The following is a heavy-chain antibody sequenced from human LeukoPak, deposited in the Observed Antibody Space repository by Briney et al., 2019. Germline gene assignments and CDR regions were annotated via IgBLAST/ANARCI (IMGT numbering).Heavy chain of an antibody. Sequence: QAGGSLRLSCAASGFAFSSFAMSWDRQAPGKGLEWVSTISGSGAITRYADYVKGRFTFSRDNSKNTVYLQMNSLRVEDTAVYYCAKERETGDSSGYYSLWYYYDSSGYLDYWGQGTLVTVSS. V-gene: IGHV3-23*01. CDR3: AKERETGDSSGYYSLWYYYDSSGYLDY. CDR2: ISGSGAIT. CDR1: GFAFSSFA. D-gene: IGHD3-22*01. J-gene: IGHJ4*02.